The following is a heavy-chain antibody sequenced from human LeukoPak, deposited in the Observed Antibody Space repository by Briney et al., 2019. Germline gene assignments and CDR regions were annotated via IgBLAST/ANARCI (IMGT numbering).Heavy chain of an antibody. Sequence: ASVKVSCKASGYTFTGYYMHWVRQAPGQGLEWMGWINPNSGGTNYAQKFQGRVTMTRDTSISTAYMELSSLRSEDTAVYYCARETDSSGSFDYWGQGTLVTVSS. CDR3: ARETDSSGSFDY. CDR1: GYTFTGYY. CDR2: INPNSGGT. V-gene: IGHV1-2*02. D-gene: IGHD3-22*01. J-gene: IGHJ4*02.